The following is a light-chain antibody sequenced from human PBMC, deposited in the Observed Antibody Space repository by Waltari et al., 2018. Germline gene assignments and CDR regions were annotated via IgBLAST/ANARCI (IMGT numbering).Light chain of an antibody. Sequence: DIQMTQSPSSLSASVGDRVTITCRATQAINNSLAWYQQTSGKAPKLLIFSASRLGTGVASRFSGSGSGTDYTLTISSLQPEDISTFYCQQYSSPPFSFGQGTKLDI. CDR2: SAS. CDR1: QAINNS. V-gene: IGKV1-NL1*01. CDR3: QQYSSPPFS. J-gene: IGKJ2*03.